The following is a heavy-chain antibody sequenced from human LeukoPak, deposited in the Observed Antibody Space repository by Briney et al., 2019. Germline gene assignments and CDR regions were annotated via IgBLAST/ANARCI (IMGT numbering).Heavy chain of an antibody. Sequence: PGGSLRLSCAASGFTLSSYSMNWVRQAPGKGLEWVSSIRSSSSYIYYADSVKGRFTISRDNAKNSLYLQMNSLRAEDTAVYYCARDRCGGDCYLPDDAFDIWGQGTMVTVSS. J-gene: IGHJ3*02. D-gene: IGHD2-21*01. CDR2: IRSSSSYI. V-gene: IGHV3-21*01. CDR3: ARDRCGGDCYLPDDAFDI. CDR1: GFTLSSYS.